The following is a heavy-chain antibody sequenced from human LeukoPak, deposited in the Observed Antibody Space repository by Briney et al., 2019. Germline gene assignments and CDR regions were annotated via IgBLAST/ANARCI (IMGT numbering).Heavy chain of an antibody. D-gene: IGHD3-22*01. CDR3: ARGGYYDSSGYYYPFDY. CDR1: GYTFTGYY. J-gene: IGHJ4*02. CDR2: INPNSGGT. V-gene: IGHV1-2*02. Sequence: GASVKVSCKASGYTFTGYYMHWVRQAPGQGLEWMGWINPNSGGTNSAQKFQGRVTMTRDTSISTAYMEPSRLRSDDTAVYYCARGGYYDSSGYYYPFDYWGQGTLVTVSS.